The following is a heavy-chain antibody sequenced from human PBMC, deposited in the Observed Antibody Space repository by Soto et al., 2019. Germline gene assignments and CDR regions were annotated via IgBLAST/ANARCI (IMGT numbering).Heavy chain of an antibody. D-gene: IGHD3-3*01. J-gene: IGHJ4*02. CDR2: IIPIFGAT. CDR3: ARAPFYEVWSGYYREKYFDY. V-gene: IGHV1-69*12. CDR1: GGTFSSHT. Sequence: QVQLVQSGSEVKKPGSSVKVSCKASGGTFSSHTISWVRQAPGQGLEWMGCIIPIFGATNYAKTFQGRVTITADESTATAYMEMSRLRSEDTAVYYCARAPFYEVWSGYYREKYFDYWGRGSLVSVSS.